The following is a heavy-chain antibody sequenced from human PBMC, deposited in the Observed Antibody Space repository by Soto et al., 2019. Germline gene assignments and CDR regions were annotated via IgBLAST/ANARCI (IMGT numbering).Heavy chain of an antibody. CDR1: GFNFNDYG. CDR2: ISWTGGPI. D-gene: IGHD2-21*02. V-gene: IGHV3-9*01. Sequence: EVQLVESGGGLVQPGRSLRLSCAASGFNFNDYGMHWVRQVPGKGLKWVSGISWTGGPIGYSDSVKGRFTISRDNAKNSLNLQMNSLRAEDTALYYCTKDIRRYGDYGPHYFDYWGQGTLVTVSS. CDR3: TKDIRRYGDYGPHYFDY. J-gene: IGHJ4*02.